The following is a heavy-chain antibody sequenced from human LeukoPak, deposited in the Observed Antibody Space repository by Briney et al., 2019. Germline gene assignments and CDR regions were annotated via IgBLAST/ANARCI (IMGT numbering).Heavy chain of an antibody. Sequence: SETLSLTCAVSGYSISSGYYWGWIRQPPGKGLEWIGSIYHIGSTYYNPSLKSRVTISVDTSKNQFSLKLSSVTAADTAVYYCARVTYDYDILTGYFFQNWFDPWGQGTLVTVSS. CDR2: IYHIGST. CDR3: ARVTYDYDILTGYFFQNWFDP. CDR1: GYSISSGYY. J-gene: IGHJ5*02. V-gene: IGHV4-38-2*01. D-gene: IGHD3-9*01.